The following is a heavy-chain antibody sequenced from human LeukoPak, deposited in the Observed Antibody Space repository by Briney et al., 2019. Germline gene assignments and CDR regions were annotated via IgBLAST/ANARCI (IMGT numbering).Heavy chain of an antibody. CDR3: GRDRGYSTDLRVGYYFDY. D-gene: IGHD2-8*02. J-gene: IGHJ4*02. CDR2: ISGSGATT. V-gene: IGHV3-23*01. CDR1: GFTFSNYA. Sequence: HPGGSLRLSCAASGFTFSNYAMSWVRQPPGKGLGWVPVISGSGATTDHADSVMGRFTISRDNSKNTLYLQLDSLRADDTAVYYCGRDRGYSTDLRVGYYFDYWGQGTLVTVSS.